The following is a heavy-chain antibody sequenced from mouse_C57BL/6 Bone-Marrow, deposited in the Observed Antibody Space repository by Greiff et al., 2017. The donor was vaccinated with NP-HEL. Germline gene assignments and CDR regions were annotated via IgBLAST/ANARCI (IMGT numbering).Heavy chain of an antibody. CDR3: TTHGSSYTRGFAY. CDR2: IDPENGDT. J-gene: IGHJ3*01. V-gene: IGHV14-4*01. Sequence: EVQLQQSGAELVRPGASVKLSCTASGFNIKDDYMHWVKQRPEQGLEWIGWIDPENGDTEYASKFQGKATIPADTSSNTAYLQLSSLTSEDTAVYYCTTHGSSYTRGFAYWGQGTLVTVSA. CDR1: GFNIKDDY. D-gene: IGHD1-1*01.